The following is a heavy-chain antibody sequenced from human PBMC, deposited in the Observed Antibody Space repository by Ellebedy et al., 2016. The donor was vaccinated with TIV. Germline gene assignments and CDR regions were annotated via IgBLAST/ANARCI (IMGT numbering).Heavy chain of an antibody. D-gene: IGHD7-27*01. Sequence: ASVKVSXXASGYTFTGYYMHWVRQAPGQGLEWMGWINPNSGGTNYAQKFQGWVTMTRDTSISTAYMELSRLRSDDTAVYYCARSGRLGYLGDYWGQGTLVTVSS. CDR1: GYTFTGYY. V-gene: IGHV1-2*04. J-gene: IGHJ4*02. CDR3: ARSGRLGYLGDY. CDR2: INPNSGGT.